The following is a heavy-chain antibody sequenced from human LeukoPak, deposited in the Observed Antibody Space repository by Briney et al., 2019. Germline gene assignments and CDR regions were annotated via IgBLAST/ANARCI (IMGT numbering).Heavy chain of an antibody. D-gene: IGHD4-11*01. J-gene: IGHJ5*02. Sequence: SETLSLTCAVYGGSFNDYYGSWFRQPPGKGLEWIGEINHSGSTNYNPSLKGRVTISVDTSKNQFSLKLSSVTAADTAVYYCARSTTVTTWGVWFDPWGQGTLVTVSS. V-gene: IGHV4-34*01. CDR3: ARSTTVTTWGVWFDP. CDR1: GGSFNDYY. CDR2: INHSGST.